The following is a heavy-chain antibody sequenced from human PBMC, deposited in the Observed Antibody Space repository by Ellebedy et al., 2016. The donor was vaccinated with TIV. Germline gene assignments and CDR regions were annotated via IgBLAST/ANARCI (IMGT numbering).Heavy chain of an antibody. CDR2: ISYSGST. D-gene: IGHD1-26*01. CDR1: GGSISPYY. Sequence: SETLSLTCSVSGGSISPYYWSWFRRPPGRGLEWIGYISYSGSTYYNPSLKSRATLSVDPSKNQFYLKLDSVTAADTAIYYCARGGIGVGADSWGQGTLVTVSS. V-gene: IGHV4-59*08. CDR3: ARGGIGVGADS. J-gene: IGHJ4*02.